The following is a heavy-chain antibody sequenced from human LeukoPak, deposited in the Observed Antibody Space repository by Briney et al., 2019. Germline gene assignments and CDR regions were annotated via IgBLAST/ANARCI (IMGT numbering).Heavy chain of an antibody. Sequence: GGSLRLSCAASGFTFSSYWMSWVRQAPGKGLEWVANIKQDGSEKYYVDSVKGRFTISRDNAKNSLYLQMNSLRAEDTAVYYCARGFYGSGSLEAFDIWGQGTMVTVSS. V-gene: IGHV3-7*01. D-gene: IGHD3-10*01. CDR2: IKQDGSEK. CDR1: GFTFSSYW. J-gene: IGHJ3*02. CDR3: ARGFYGSGSLEAFDI.